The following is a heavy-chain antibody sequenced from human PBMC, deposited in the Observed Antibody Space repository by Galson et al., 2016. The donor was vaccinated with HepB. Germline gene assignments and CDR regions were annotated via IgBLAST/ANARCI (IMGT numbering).Heavy chain of an antibody. CDR1: GFTFNRYA. CDR3: AKDGDSDFWNGYLFDY. V-gene: IGHV3-23*01. J-gene: IGHJ4*02. CDR2: VSGSGGNT. Sequence: SLRLSCAASGFTFNRYAVTWVRQAPGKGLEWVSGVSGSGGNTYYADSVKGRFTISRDNSKNTVYLQMNSLRVEDTAVYYCAKDGDSDFWNGYLFDYWGQGILVTVSS. D-gene: IGHD3-3*01.